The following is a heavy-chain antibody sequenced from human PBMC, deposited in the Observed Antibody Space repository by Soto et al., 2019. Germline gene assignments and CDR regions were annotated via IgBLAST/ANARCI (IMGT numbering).Heavy chain of an antibody. CDR3: AKDGGEGERRLFQ. D-gene: IGHD6-25*01. CDR1: GFRFDDFA. CDR2: ISWNSDRI. J-gene: IGHJ4*02. Sequence: EVQLVESGGGLVQPGRSLRLSCAASGFRFDDFAMHWVRQRPGKGLEWVAGISWNSDRIDYADSVKGRFTISRANVKNSLSLQMDSLRREDAAFYFCAKDGGEGERRLFQWGRGTLVTVAS. V-gene: IGHV3-9*01.